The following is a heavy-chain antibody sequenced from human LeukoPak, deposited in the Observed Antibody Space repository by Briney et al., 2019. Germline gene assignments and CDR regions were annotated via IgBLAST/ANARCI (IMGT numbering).Heavy chain of an antibody. D-gene: IGHD2-2*01. J-gene: IGHJ4*02. CDR2: INPNSGGT. Sequence: SVKVSCKASGYTFTGYYMHWVRQAPGQGLEWMGWINPNSGGTNYAQKFQGRVTMTRDTSISTAYMELSRLRSDDTAVYYCARESDQLLPYFDYWGQGTLVTVSS. CDR1: GYTFTGYY. V-gene: IGHV1-2*02. CDR3: ARESDQLLPYFDY.